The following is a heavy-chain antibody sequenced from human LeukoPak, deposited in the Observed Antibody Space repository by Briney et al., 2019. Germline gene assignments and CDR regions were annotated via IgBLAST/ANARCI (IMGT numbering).Heavy chain of an antibody. CDR1: GFTFSTSD. J-gene: IGHJ4*02. Sequence: GGSLRLSCVGSGFTFSTSDMHWVRQPTGKHLEWVSAIGSAGDTYYLGSVKGRFTISRENAKNSLHLQMNSLRAGDTAVYYCARLTGDNYFDSWGQGTLVTVSS. V-gene: IGHV3-13*01. CDR2: IGSAGDT. CDR3: ARLTGDNYFDS. D-gene: IGHD7-27*01.